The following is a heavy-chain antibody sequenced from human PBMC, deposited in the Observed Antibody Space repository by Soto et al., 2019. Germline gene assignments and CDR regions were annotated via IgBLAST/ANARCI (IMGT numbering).Heavy chain of an antibody. J-gene: IGHJ4*02. D-gene: IGHD5-12*01. CDR2: IYYSGST. V-gene: IGHV4-59*01. CDR1: GGSISSYY. Sequence: QVQLQESGPGLVKPSETLSLTCTVSGGSISSYYWRWIRQPPGKRLEWIGYIYYSGSTNYNPSLKSRVTISVDTSKNQFSLKLSSVTAADTAVYYCARLKDGYNSAYYFDYWGQGTLVTVSS. CDR3: ARLKDGYNSAYYFDY.